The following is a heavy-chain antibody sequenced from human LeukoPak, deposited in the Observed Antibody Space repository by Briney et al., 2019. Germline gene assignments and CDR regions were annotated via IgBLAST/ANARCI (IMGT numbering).Heavy chain of an antibody. J-gene: IGHJ3*02. D-gene: IGHD2-15*01. CDR2: IYHSGST. CDR1: GGSISSSNW. V-gene: IGHV4-4*02. Sequence: SGTLSLTCAVSGGSISSSNWWSWVRQPPGKGLEWIGEIYHSGSTNYNPSLKSRVTISVDKSKNQFSLKLSSVTAADTAVYYCASPLGYCSGGSCGPNAFDIWGQGTMVTVSS. CDR3: ASPLGYCSGGSCGPNAFDI.